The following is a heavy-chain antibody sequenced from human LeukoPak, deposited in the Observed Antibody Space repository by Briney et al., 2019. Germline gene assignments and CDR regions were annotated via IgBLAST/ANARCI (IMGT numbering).Heavy chain of an antibody. D-gene: IGHD3-3*01. V-gene: IGHV3-74*01. J-gene: IGHJ4*02. CDR3: VANRWSGALDF. CDR1: SIRFADHW. Sequence: GGSLRLSCVGSSIRFADHWMLWVRQVPGKPPAWVARSDRDGVVREYADSVKGRFTIPRDNARNTIHLEMNRLKVEDTAIYYCVANRWSGALDFWGQGSLVTVSS. CDR2: SDRDGVVR.